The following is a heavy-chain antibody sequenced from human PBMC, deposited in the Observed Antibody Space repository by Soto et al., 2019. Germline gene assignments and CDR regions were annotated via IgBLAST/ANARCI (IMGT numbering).Heavy chain of an antibody. CDR3: ARGIPYGDFWSGYYYYYYMDV. CDR2: MNPNSGNT. Sequence: GASVKVSCKASGYTFTSYDINWVRQATGQGLEWMGWMNPNSGNTGYAQKFQGRVTMTRNTSISTAYMELSSLRSEDTAVYYCARGIPYGDFWSGYYYYYYMDVWGKGTTVTVSS. J-gene: IGHJ6*03. V-gene: IGHV1-8*01. CDR1: GYTFTSYD. D-gene: IGHD3-3*01.